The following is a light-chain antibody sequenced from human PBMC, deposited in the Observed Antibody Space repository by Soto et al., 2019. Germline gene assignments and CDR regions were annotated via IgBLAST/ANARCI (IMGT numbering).Light chain of an antibody. J-gene: IGKJ4*01. CDR3: MQGTHWPPGLT. Sequence: DVVMTQSPLSLPVTLGQPASISCRSSQSLVYSDGNTFLNWFQQRPGQSPRRLIYKVFNRDSGVPDRFSGSGLGTTFTLKISRVEAEDVGVYYCMQGTHWPPGLTFGGGTKVEIK. V-gene: IGKV2-30*01. CDR1: QSLVYSDGNTF. CDR2: KVF.